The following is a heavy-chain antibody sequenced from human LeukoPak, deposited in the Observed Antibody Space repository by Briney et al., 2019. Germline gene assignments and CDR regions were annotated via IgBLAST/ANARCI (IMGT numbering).Heavy chain of an antibody. D-gene: IGHD1-26*01. CDR2: LNIGNGNT. CDR1: GYTFTSSA. V-gene: IGHV1-3*04. J-gene: IGHJ4*02. Sequence: ASVKVSCKASGYTFTSSAIHSVRHAPGQRLEWMGWLNIGNGNTKYSQKFQGRVTIIRDTSASTAYMELSSLRSEDTAVYHCAGVLTNLLTFDYWGQGTLVTVSS. CDR3: AGVLTNLLTFDY.